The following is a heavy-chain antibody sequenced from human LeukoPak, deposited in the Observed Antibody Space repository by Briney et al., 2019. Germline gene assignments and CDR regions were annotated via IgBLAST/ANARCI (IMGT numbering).Heavy chain of an antibody. Sequence: TETLSLTCTVSGGSIRRYNWVCIREPPGKDLECIGIIYYTGSTYFNPSLKSPVNILVDTSKNRFSLELGSVTAADTAVYYCARRSPGDTAMVSVAKIRLSYFDYWGQGTLVTV. CDR3: ARRSPGDTAMVSVAKIRLSYFDY. J-gene: IGHJ4*02. D-gene: IGHD5-18*01. CDR1: GGSIRRYN. V-gene: IGHV4-39*01. CDR2: IYYTGST.